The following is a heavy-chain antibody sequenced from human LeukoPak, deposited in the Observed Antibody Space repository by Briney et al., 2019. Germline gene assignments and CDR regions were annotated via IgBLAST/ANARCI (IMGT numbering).Heavy chain of an antibody. Sequence: GGSLRLSCAASGFTVSNNYMSWVRQAPGKGLEWVSVIYSGGSTYYADSVKGRFTISRDNSKNTLYLQMNSLRAEDTAVYYCARASYYYDSSGYYPHYWGQGTLVTVSS. D-gene: IGHD3-22*01. V-gene: IGHV3-66*02. CDR1: GFTVSNNY. J-gene: IGHJ4*02. CDR2: IYSGGST. CDR3: ARASYYYDSSGYYPHY.